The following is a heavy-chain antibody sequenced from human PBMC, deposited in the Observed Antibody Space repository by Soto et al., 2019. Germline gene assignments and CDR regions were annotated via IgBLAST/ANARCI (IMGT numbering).Heavy chain of an antibody. V-gene: IGHV3-7*01. Sequence: WWSLRLSCSASEFMFSAYLMSWVRQAPGKGLEWVANINQDGSEKYYPDSVKGRFAISRDNTKNLLSLQMNSLRAEDTAVYYCARGVGGALVAGFDYWGQGTLVTVS. D-gene: IGHD6-19*01. J-gene: IGHJ4*02. CDR2: INQDGSEK. CDR1: EFMFSAYL. CDR3: ARGVGGALVAGFDY.